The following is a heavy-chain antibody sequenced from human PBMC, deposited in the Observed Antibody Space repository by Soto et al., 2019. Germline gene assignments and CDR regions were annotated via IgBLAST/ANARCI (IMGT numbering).Heavy chain of an antibody. D-gene: IGHD6-13*01. CDR3: ARVYSRSWGPFDY. Sequence: PSETLSLTCTVSGGSISSYYWSWIRQPPGKGLEWIGYIYYSGSTNYNPSLKSRVTISVDTSKNQFSLKLSSVTAADTAVYYCARVYSRSWGPFDYWGQGTLVTVSS. CDR1: GGSISSYY. V-gene: IGHV4-59*08. J-gene: IGHJ4*02. CDR2: IYYSGST.